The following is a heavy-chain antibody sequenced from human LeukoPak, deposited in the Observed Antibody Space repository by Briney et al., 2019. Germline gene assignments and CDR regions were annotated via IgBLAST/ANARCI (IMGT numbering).Heavy chain of an antibody. CDR3: ARTPGDENGMDV. CDR1: GYTIISYA. D-gene: IGHD3-10*01. J-gene: IGHJ6*02. V-gene: IGHV1-3*01. Sequence: ASVKLSCKASGYTIISYAMHWVRQAPGQRLEWMGWINAGNGNTKYSQKFQGRVTITRDTSASTAYMELSSLRSEDTAVYYCARTPGDENGMDVWGQGTTVTVSS. CDR2: INAGNGNT.